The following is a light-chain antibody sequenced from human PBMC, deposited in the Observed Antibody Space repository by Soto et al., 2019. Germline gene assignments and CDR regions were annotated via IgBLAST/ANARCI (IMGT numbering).Light chain of an antibody. CDR1: SSNIGSNS. J-gene: IGLJ3*02. Sequence: QSVLTQPPSASGTPGQRVTISCSGSSSNIGSNSVYWYQQLPGTAPKLLIYRNNQLSSGVPDRFSGSKSGTSASLAISGLRSEDEADYYCAAWDDSLSGRVFGRGTKLTVL. CDR2: RNN. V-gene: IGLV1-47*01. CDR3: AAWDDSLSGRV.